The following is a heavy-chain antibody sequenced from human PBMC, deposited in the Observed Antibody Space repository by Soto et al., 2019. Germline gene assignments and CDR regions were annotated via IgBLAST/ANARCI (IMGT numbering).Heavy chain of an antibody. J-gene: IGHJ6*03. CDR3: ASTSNYENYYYMGV. Sequence: ASVKVSCKASGYTFTGYYMHWVRHAPGQGLEWMGWMNPNSGGTDYAQKFQGRVTMTRNTSISTAYMELSSLRSEDTAVYYCASTSNYENYYYMGVWGKGTTVTVSS. CDR2: MNPNSGGT. CDR1: GYTFTGYY. D-gene: IGHD4-4*01. V-gene: IGHV1-2*02.